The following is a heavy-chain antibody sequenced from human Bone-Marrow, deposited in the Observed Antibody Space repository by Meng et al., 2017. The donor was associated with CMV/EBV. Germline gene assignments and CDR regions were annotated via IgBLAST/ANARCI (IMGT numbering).Heavy chain of an antibody. J-gene: IGHJ4*02. CDR3: ARESYFYETSALGDF. V-gene: IGHV3-74*01. D-gene: IGHD3-22*01. Sequence: GGSLRLSCAASGFTFSSYWMHWVRQAPGKGLVWVSRINSDGSSTSYADSAKGRFTISRDNAKNTLYLQMNSLRAEDTAVYYCARESYFYETSALGDFWGQGTLVTVSS. CDR1: GFTFSSYW. CDR2: INSDGSST.